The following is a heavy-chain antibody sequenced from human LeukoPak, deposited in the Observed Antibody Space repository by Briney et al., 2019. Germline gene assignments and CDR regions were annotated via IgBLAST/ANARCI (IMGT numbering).Heavy chain of an antibody. CDR3: ARTTSDSKLRNYYYYYMDV. Sequence: GGSLRLSCAASGFTFSSYWMSWVRQAPGKGLEWVANIKQDGSEKYYVDSVKGRFTISRDNAKNSLYLQMNSLRAEDTAVYYCARTTSDSKLRNYYYYYMDVWGKGTTVTVSS. V-gene: IGHV3-7*01. J-gene: IGHJ6*03. CDR1: GFTFSSYW. D-gene: IGHD1-7*01. CDR2: IKQDGSEK.